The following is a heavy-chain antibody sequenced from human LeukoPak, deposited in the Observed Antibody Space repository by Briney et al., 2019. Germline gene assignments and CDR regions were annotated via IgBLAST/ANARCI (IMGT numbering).Heavy chain of an antibody. Sequence: GGSLRLSCAASGFTFSNYAMRWVRQAPGKGLEWVSGISGSGDSTYYADSVKGRFTISRDNSKNTLYLKMNSLRAEDTAVYYCARRSGIAVAGAFDYWGQGTLVTVSS. J-gene: IGHJ4*02. CDR1: GFTFSNYA. CDR3: ARRSGIAVAGAFDY. D-gene: IGHD6-19*01. CDR2: ISGSGDST. V-gene: IGHV3-23*01.